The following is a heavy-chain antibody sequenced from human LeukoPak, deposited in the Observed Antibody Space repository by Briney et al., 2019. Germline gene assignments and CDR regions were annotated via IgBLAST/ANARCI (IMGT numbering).Heavy chain of an antibody. D-gene: IGHD6-13*01. Sequence: GGSLRLSCAASGFTFSSYAMSWVRQAPGKGLEWVSAISGSGGSTYYADSVKGRFTISRDNSKNTLYLQMNSLRAEDTAVYYCANQGDSSSSSPTSVAPFDPGGQEPLVTASS. CDR1: GFTFSSYA. J-gene: IGHJ5*02. CDR2: ISGSGGST. CDR3: ANQGDSSSSSPTSVAPFDP. V-gene: IGHV3-23*01.